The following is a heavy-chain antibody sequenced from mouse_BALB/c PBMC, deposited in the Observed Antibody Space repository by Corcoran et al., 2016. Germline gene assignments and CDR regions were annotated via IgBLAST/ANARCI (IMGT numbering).Heavy chain of an antibody. J-gene: IGHJ4*01. CDR1: GYSFTSYY. CDR3: ARLGDYYGYDYAMDY. Sequence: QVQLQQSGPELVKPGASVKISCKASGYSFTSYYIHWVKQRPGQGLEWIGWIFPGSGNTKYNEKFKGKATLTADTSSSTAYMQLSSLTSEDSAVYFCARLGDYYGYDYAMDYWGQGTSVTVSS. D-gene: IGHD1-2*01. V-gene: IGHV1-66*01. CDR2: IFPGSGNT.